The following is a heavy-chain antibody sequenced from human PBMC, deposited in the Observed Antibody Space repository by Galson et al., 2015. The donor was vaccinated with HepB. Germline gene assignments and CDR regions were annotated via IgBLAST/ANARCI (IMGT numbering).Heavy chain of an antibody. CDR1: GFTFSNYG. CDR3: ARDQTAYDFWSGYLDP. V-gene: IGHV3-30-3*01. D-gene: IGHD3-3*01. CDR2: ISYHGNNE. J-gene: IGHJ5*02. Sequence: SLRLSCAASGFTFSNYGLHWVRQAPGKGLEWVSFISYHGNNESYVDSVKGRFSISRDNSKNTLYLQMNSLRTEDTAVYYCARDQTAYDFWSGYLDPWGQGILVTVSS.